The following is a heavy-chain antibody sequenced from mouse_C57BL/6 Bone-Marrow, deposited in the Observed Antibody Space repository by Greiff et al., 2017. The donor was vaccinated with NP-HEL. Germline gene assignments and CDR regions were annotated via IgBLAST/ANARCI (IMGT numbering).Heavy chain of an antibody. CDR1: GFNIKDDY. CDR2: IDPENGDT. D-gene: IGHD1-1*01. Sequence: EVQVVESGAELVRPGASVKLSCTASGFNIKDDYMHWVKQRPEQGLEWIGWIDPENGDTEYASKFQGKATITADTSSNTAYLQLSSLTSEDTAVYYCTTSYGFAYWGQGTLVTVSA. V-gene: IGHV14-4*01. CDR3: TTSYGFAY. J-gene: IGHJ3*01.